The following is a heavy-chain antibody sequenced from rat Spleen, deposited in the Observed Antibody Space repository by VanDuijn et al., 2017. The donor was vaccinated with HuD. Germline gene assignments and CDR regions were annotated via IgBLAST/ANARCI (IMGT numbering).Heavy chain of an antibody. J-gene: IGHJ2*01. V-gene: IGHV5-25*01. CDR2: ISTGGGNT. CDR3: ARGYYGYNYGY. D-gene: IGHD1-9*01. CDR1: GFSFSNYY. Sequence: EVQLVESGGGLVQPGRSMKLSCAALGFSFSNYYMAWVRQAPTKGLEWVASISTGGGNTYYPDSVKGRFTISKDTAKSTLYLHMDSLRSEDTATYYCARGYYGYNYGYWGQGVMVTVSS.